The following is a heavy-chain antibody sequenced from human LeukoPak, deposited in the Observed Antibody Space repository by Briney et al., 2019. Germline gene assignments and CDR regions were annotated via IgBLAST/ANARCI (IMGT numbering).Heavy chain of an antibody. CDR3: ARSRGAKVNDY. V-gene: IGHV4-34*01. CDR1: GGSFSGYY. CDR2: INHSGST. J-gene: IGHJ4*02. D-gene: IGHD1-26*01. Sequence: SETLSLTCAVYGGSFSGYYWSWIRQPPGKGLEWIGEINHSGSTNYNPSLKSRVTISVDTSKNQFSLKLSSVTAADTAVYYCARSRGAKVNDYWGQGTLVTVSS.